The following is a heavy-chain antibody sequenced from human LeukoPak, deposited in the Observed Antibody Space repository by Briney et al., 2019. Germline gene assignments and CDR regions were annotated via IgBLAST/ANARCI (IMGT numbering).Heavy chain of an antibody. CDR3: AIRVSLRFGELLSHYFDY. CDR2: IYPGDSDT. CDR1: GSRFTSYW. Sequence: GASLKISCKGSGSRFTSYWIGWVRPMPGKGLEWMGIIYPGDSDTRYSPSFQGQVTISADTSISTSYLQCSILEAADPAMYYSAIRVSLRFGELLSHYFDYWGQGTLVTVSS. V-gene: IGHV5-51*01. D-gene: IGHD3-10*01. J-gene: IGHJ4*02.